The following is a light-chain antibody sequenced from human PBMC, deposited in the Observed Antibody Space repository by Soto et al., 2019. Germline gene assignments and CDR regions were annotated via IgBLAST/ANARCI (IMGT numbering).Light chain of an antibody. CDR2: DTS. CDR3: QQYNNWPPIT. V-gene: IGKV3-15*01. Sequence: EIVMTQSAATLSVSPGERATLSCRASQSVSIKLAWYQQKPGQAPRLLIYDTSTRATGIPARFSGSGSGTEFTLTISSLQSEDFAGYYCQQYNNWPPITFGQGTRLEIK. CDR1: QSVSIK. J-gene: IGKJ5*01.